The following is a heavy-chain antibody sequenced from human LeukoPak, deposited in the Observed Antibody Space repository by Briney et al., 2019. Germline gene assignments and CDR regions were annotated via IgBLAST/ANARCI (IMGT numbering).Heavy chain of an antibody. CDR1: GFTFSSYG. CDR3: AKGPGVIQDYHYYYMDV. J-gene: IGHJ6*03. CDR2: ISGSGGST. D-gene: IGHD3-10*01. V-gene: IGHV3-23*01. Sequence: GGSLRLSCAASGFTFSSYGMSWVRQAPGKGLEWVSAISGSGGSTYYADSVKGRFTISRDNSKNTLYLQMNSLRAEDTAVYYCAKGPGVIQDYHYYYMDVWGKGTTVTISS.